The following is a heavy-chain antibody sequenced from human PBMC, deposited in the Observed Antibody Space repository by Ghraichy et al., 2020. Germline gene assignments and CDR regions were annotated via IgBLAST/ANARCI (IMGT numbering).Heavy chain of an antibody. CDR1: GGSISSGDYY. D-gene: IGHD3-3*01. V-gene: IGHV4-30-4*01. Sequence: SETLSLTCTVSGGSISSGDYYWSWIRQPPGKGLEWIGYIYYSGSTYYNPSLKSRVTISVDTSKNQFSLKLSSVTAADTAVYYCARGKGQHRGEWLDYWGQGTLVTVSS. CDR2: IYYSGST. CDR3: ARGKGQHRGEWLDY. J-gene: IGHJ4*02.